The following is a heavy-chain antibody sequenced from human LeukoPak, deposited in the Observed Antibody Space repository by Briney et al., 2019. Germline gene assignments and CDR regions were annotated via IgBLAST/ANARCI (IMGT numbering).Heavy chain of an antibody. D-gene: IGHD1-26*01. CDR2: IRYDGSNK. CDR3: ARGGELAFDY. Sequence: GGSLRLSCAASAFTFSSYGMHWVRQAPGKGLEWVAFIRYDGSNKYYADSVKGRFTISRDNSKNTLYLQMNSLRAEDTAVYYCARGGELAFDYWGQGTLVTVSS. J-gene: IGHJ4*02. CDR1: AFTFSSYG. V-gene: IGHV3-30*02.